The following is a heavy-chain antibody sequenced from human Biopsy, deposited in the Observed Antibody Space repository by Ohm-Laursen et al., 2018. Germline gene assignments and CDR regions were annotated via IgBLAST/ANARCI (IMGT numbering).Heavy chain of an antibody. CDR2: INHSGST. J-gene: IGHJ4*02. Sequence: SDTLSLTCAVYGGSFSGYYWSWIRQPPGKGLEWIGEINHSGSTNYNPPLKSRVTISVDTSKNQFSLKLSSVTVADTAVYYCARGRLRAVARFDYWGQGTLVTVSS. CDR3: ARGRLRAVARFDY. D-gene: IGHD6-19*01. V-gene: IGHV4-34*01. CDR1: GGSFSGYY.